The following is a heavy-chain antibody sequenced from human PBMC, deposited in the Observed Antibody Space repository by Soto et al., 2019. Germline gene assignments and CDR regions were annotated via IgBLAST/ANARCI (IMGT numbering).Heavy chain of an antibody. Sequence: PSETLSLTCTVSGGSISSSSYYWGWIRQPPGKGLEWIGSIYYSGSTYYNPSLKSRVTISVDTSKNQFSLKLSSVTAADTAVYYCAASCVACGGFNYYGMDVWGQGTLVTVSS. CDR2: IYYSGST. V-gene: IGHV4-39*07. D-gene: IGHD5-12*01. CDR1: GGSISSSSYY. J-gene: IGHJ6*02. CDR3: AASCVACGGFNYYGMDV.